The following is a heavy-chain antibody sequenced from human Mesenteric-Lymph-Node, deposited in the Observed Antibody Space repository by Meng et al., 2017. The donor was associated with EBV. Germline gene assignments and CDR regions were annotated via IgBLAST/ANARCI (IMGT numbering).Heavy chain of an antibody. CDR2: VYYSGST. Sequence: QVQSQESGPGLVKPSEPLSLTGTVAGGSVSSTSYYWSWIRQPPGKRLEWIGYVYYSGSTNYNPSLKSRVTISVDTSKNQFSLNLYSVTAADTAVYYCARENPARGNWFDPWGQGALVTVSS. D-gene: IGHD3-10*01. CDR1: GGSVSSTSYY. V-gene: IGHV4-61*01. CDR3: ARENPARGNWFDP. J-gene: IGHJ5*02.